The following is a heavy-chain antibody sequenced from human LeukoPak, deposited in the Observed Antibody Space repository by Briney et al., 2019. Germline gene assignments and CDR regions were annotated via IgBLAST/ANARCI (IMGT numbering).Heavy chain of an antibody. CDR3: ARRLNTANFDY. J-gene: IGHJ4*02. V-gene: IGHV4-34*01. CDR1: GGSFSGYY. D-gene: IGHD4-17*01. CDR2: INHSGST. Sequence: PSETLSLTSAVYGGSFSGYYWSWIRQPPGKGLEWIGEINHSGSTNYNPSLKSRVTISVDTSKNQFSLKLSSVTAADTAVYYCARRLNTANFDYWGQGTLVTVSS.